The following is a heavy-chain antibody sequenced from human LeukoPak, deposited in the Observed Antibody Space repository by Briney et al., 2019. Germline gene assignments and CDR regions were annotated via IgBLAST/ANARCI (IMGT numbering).Heavy chain of an antibody. CDR2: VNEYGSEI. Sequence: GGSLRLSCAVSGFTFSGFSMSWVRQAPGKGLEWVAKVNEYGSEIFYVDSVKGRFTISRDNAKNSLYLQMNRLRVEDTAVYYCARPRGCGSSRCNNFDYWGQGTLVTVSS. V-gene: IGHV3-7*01. D-gene: IGHD2-2*01. CDR3: ARPRGCGSSRCNNFDY. CDR1: GFTFSGFS. J-gene: IGHJ4*02.